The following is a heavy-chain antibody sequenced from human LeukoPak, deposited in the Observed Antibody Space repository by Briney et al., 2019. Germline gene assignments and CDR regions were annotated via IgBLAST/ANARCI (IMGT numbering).Heavy chain of an antibody. CDR2: SSGSGSST. D-gene: IGHD2/OR15-2a*01. V-gene: IGHV3-23*01. CDR3: APLGANIFGY. J-gene: IGHJ4*02. CDR1: GFTFSNYA. Sequence: GGSLRLSCAASGFTFSNYAMSWVRQAPGKGLEWVSASSGSGSSTYYADSVKGRFTTSRDNSKRTLYLQMNSPRVEDTAVYYCAPLGANIFGYWGQGTLVTASS.